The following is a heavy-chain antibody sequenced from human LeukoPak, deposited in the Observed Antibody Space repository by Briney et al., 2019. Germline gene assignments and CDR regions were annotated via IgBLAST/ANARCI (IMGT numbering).Heavy chain of an antibody. CDR2: ISGSGVTT. Sequence: GGSLRLSCVASGFTFSSYAMAWVRQAPGKGLEWVSAISGSGVTTHNAGSVKGRFSISRDNAQNSMYLQMNSLRVEDTAVYYCTSWGDTTAEYFQRWGQGTLVTVSS. CDR1: GFTFSSYA. D-gene: IGHD2-21*02. CDR3: TSWGDTTAEYFQR. V-gene: IGHV3-23*01. J-gene: IGHJ1*01.